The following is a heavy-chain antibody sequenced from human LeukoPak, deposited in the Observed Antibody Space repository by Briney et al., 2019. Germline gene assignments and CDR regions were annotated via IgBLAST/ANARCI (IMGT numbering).Heavy chain of an antibody. Sequence: GASLRLSCAASGFTFSNAWMNWVRQAPGKGLEWVGRIKSKTDGGTTDYAAPVKGRFTISRDDSKNTLYLQMNSLKTEDTAVYYCTTDLGYSSGWNYYYGMDVWGQGTTVTVSS. CDR1: GFTFSNAW. D-gene: IGHD6-19*01. CDR2: IKSKTDGGTT. J-gene: IGHJ6*02. V-gene: IGHV3-15*07. CDR3: TTDLGYSSGWNYYYGMDV.